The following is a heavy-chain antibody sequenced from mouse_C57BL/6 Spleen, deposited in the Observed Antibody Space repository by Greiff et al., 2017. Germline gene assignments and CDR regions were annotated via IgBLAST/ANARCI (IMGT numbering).Heavy chain of an antibody. CDR3: ARWLLPLYFDY. CDR1: GYTFTSYW. D-gene: IGHD2-3*01. V-gene: IGHV1-72*01. Sequence: VQLQQPGAELVKPGASVKMSCKASGYTFTSYWMHWVKQKPGRGLEWIGRIHPNSGGNKYNEKFKSKATLTVDKPSSTAYMQLSSLTSEDSAVYYCARWLLPLYFDYWGQGTTLTVSS. CDR2: IHPNSGGN. J-gene: IGHJ2*01.